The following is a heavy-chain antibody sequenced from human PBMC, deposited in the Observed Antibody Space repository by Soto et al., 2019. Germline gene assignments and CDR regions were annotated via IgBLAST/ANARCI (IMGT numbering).Heavy chain of an antibody. J-gene: IGHJ6*02. CDR1: GITFTSYT. D-gene: IGHD1-26*01. V-gene: IGHV1-69*06. Sequence: SVKVSCKASGITFTSYTFTWVRQAPGEGLEWRGGLIPISGATHYAPRFRGRVTITADKSTRTVYMELTSLRSEDTAVYYCARDGIVGASRTYYHGLDVWGQGTTVTVSS. CDR2: LIPISGAT. CDR3: ARDGIVGASRTYYHGLDV.